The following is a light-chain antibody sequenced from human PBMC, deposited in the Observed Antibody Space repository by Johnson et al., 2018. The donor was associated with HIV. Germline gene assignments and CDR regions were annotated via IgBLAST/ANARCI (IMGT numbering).Light chain of an antibody. CDR2: DNN. J-gene: IGLJ1*01. Sequence: QSVLTQPPSVSAAPGQKVTISCSGSSSNVESDYVSWYQQLPGTAPKLLIYDNNKRPSGLPDRFFGSKSGTSATLDITGLQTGDEGDYYCGTWDSSLNAYVFGTGTKVTVL. CDR1: SSNVESDY. V-gene: IGLV1-51*01. CDR3: GTWDSSLNAYV.